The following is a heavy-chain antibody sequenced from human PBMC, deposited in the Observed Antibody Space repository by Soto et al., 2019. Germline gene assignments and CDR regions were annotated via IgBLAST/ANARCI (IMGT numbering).Heavy chain of an antibody. J-gene: IGHJ4*02. CDR1: GGSFSGYY. Sequence: SETLSLTCAVYGGSFSGYYWSWIRQPPGKGLEWIGEINHSGSTNYNPSLKSRVTISVDTSKNQFSLKLSSVTAADTAVYYCARGKLSDYVWGSYPYHFDYWGQGTVVTVSS. CDR2: INHSGST. D-gene: IGHD3-16*01. CDR3: ARGKLSDYVWGSYPYHFDY. V-gene: IGHV4-34*01.